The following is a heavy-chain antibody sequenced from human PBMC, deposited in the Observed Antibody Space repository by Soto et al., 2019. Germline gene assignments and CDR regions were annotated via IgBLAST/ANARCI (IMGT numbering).Heavy chain of an antibody. CDR3: ASDIGDSWFDP. CDR2: IYYSGST. V-gene: IGHV4-59*08. CDR1: GGSISSYY. Sequence: PSETLSLTCTVSGGSISSYYWSWIRQPPGKGLEWIGYIYYSGSTNYNPSLKSRVTISVDTSKNQFSLKLSSVTAADTAVYYCASDIGDSWFDPWGQGTLVTVSS. D-gene: IGHD2-15*01. J-gene: IGHJ5*02.